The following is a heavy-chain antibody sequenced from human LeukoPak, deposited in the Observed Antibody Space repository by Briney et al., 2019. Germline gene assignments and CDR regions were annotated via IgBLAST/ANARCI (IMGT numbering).Heavy chain of an antibody. D-gene: IGHD6-19*01. CDR2: ISGSGGST. Sequence: GGSLRLSCAASGFTFSSYAMSWVRQAPGKGLEWVSSISGSGGSTDYADSVKGRFTISRDNSKNTLYLQMNSLRAEDTAVYYCAKATWTSVGIAVAGTDYWGQGTLVTVSS. V-gene: IGHV3-23*01. CDR3: AKATWTSVGIAVAGTDY. CDR1: GFTFSSYA. J-gene: IGHJ4*02.